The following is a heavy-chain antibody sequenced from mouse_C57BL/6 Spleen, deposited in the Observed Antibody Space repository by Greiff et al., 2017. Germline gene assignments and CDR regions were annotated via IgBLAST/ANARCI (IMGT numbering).Heavy chain of an antibody. Sequence: QVQLPQPGAELVRPGSSVKLSCKASGYTFTSYWMHWVQQRPIQGLDWLGNIDPTGSETHYTQKFKDKATLTVDKTSSTADMQLSSMTSEDSAGYDCARRTVGDAMDYWGQGTSVTVSS. CDR1: GYTFTSYW. V-gene: IGHV1-52*01. J-gene: IGHJ4*01. CDR3: ARRTVGDAMDY. CDR2: IDPTGSET. D-gene: IGHD1-1*01.